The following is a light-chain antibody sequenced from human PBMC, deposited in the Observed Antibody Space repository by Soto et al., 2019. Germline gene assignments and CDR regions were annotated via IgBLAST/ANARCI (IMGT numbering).Light chain of an antibody. V-gene: IGKV3-20*01. CDR2: GAS. CDR3: QQYGSSPPIT. J-gene: IGKJ5*01. Sequence: EIVLTQFPGTLSLSPGERATLSCRASHSVSSSYLAWYQQKPGQAPRLLIYGASSRATGIPDRFSGSGSGTDFTLTISRLEPEAFAVYYCQQYGSSPPITFGQGTRLEIK. CDR1: HSVSSSY.